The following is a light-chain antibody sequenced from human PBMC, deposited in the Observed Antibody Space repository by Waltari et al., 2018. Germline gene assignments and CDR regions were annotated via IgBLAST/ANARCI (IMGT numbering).Light chain of an antibody. J-gene: IGKJ4*01. V-gene: IGKV1-9*01. CDR2: GTS. Sequence: IQLTQSPSSLSGSVGDRVIITCRASQDIRGYLVWYQQKPGEAPNLLIHGTSTLQNGVPSRFSGSGSGTDYILTISSLQPEDSGTYYCQQVHTYPITFGGGTKVEIK. CDR1: QDIRGY. CDR3: QQVHTYPIT.